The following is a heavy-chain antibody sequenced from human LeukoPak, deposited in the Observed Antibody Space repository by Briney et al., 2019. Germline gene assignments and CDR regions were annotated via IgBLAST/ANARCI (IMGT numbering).Heavy chain of an antibody. V-gene: IGHV1-58*02. CDR1: GFTFTSSA. CDR2: IFVGSGNT. D-gene: IGHD3-22*01. J-gene: IGHJ5*02. Sequence: ASVKVSCKASGFTFTSSAMQWVRQARGQRLECMGWIFVGSGNTNYAQKFQERVTITRDISTSTAYMELSSLRSEDTAVYYCAARYYYDSSGYYSIWAPPRGWFDPWGQGSLVTVSS. CDR3: AARYYYDSSGYYSIWAPPRGWFDP.